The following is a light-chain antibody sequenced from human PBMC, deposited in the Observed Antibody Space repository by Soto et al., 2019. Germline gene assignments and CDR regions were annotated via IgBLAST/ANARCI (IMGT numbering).Light chain of an antibody. CDR2: AVS. CDR1: ISDIGSYNH. J-gene: IGLJ1*01. Sequence: HSALTQPASVSGSPGQSITISCSGTISDIGSYNHVAWYQQFPGKSPKLMIYAVSDLPPGVSDRFSGSKSGITASLTISGLQTEDEADYYCISYTDRQSYLFGTGTKVTVL. CDR3: ISYTDRQSYL. V-gene: IGLV2-14*03.